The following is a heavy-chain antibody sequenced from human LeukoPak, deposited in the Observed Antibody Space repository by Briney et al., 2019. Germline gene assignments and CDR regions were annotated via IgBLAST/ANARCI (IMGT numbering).Heavy chain of an antibody. J-gene: IGHJ3*02. CDR2: IKQDGSEK. CDR3: NSGTRYEAFDI. D-gene: IGHD1-1*01. Sequence: PGGSLRLTCAASGFTLSSYWMSWVRQAPGKGLEWVANIKQDGSEKYYVDSVKGRFTISRDNAKNSLYLQMNSLRAEDTAVYYCNSGTRYEAFDIWGQGTMVTVFS. CDR1: GFTLSSYW. V-gene: IGHV3-7*01.